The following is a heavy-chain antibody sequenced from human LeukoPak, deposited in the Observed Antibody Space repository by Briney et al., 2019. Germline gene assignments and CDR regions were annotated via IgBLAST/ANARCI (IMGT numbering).Heavy chain of an antibody. V-gene: IGHV1-3*01. J-gene: IGHJ4*02. CDR1: GYTFTSYA. Sequence: ASVKGSCKASGYTFTSYAMHWVRQAPGQRLEWMGWINAGNGNTKYSQKLQGRVTITRDTSATTAYMELSSLRSEDTAVYYCARDHSSSWYFDYWGQGTLVTVSS. CDR3: ARDHSSSWYFDY. CDR2: INAGNGNT. D-gene: IGHD6-13*01.